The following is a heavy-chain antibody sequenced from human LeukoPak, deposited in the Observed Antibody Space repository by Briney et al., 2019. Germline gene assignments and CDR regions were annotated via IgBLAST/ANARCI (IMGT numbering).Heavy chain of an antibody. CDR1: GFTFSSYS. CDR3: ARGRGGRTYITMIVVVESAFDI. Sequence: GGSLRLSFAASGFTFSSYSMNWVRQAPGKGLEWVSSISNSGSYIYYADSVKGRFTISRDNAKNSLYLQMNSLRAEDTAVYYCARGRGGRTYITMIVVVESAFDIWGQGTMVTVSS. CDR2: ISNSGSYI. D-gene: IGHD3-22*01. J-gene: IGHJ3*02. V-gene: IGHV3-21*01.